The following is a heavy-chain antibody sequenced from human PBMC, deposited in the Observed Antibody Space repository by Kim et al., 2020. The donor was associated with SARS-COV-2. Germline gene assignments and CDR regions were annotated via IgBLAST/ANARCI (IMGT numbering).Heavy chain of an antibody. J-gene: IGHJ3*02. CDR3: ARAGWADAFDI. V-gene: IGHV4-31*02. D-gene: IGHD1-26*01. CDR2: T. Sequence: TYYNPSLKSRVTISVDTSKNQFSLKLSSVTAADTAVYYCARAGWADAFDIWGQGTMVTVSS.